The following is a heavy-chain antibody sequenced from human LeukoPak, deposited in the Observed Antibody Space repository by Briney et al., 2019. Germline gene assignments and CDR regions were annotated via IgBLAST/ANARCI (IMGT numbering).Heavy chain of an antibody. CDR1: GFTFDDYA. CDR2: ISWNSGSI. V-gene: IGHV3-9*01. J-gene: IGHJ4*02. D-gene: IGHD1-7*01. CDR3: AKAYNWNYALDY. Sequence: GRSLRLSCAASGFTFDDYAVHWVRQAPGKGLEWVSGISWNSGSIGYADSVKGRFTISRDNAKNSLYLQMNSLRAEDTALYYCAKAYNWNYALDYWGQGTLVTVSS.